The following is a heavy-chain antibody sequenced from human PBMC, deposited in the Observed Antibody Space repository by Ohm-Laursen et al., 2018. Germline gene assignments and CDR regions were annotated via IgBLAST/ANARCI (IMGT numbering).Heavy chain of an antibody. CDR1: GGSISSGGYY. CDR2: IYYSGST. J-gene: IGHJ4*02. V-gene: IGHV4-31*02. D-gene: IGHD3-3*01. CDR3: ASSFGVVISYFDY. Sequence: SDTLSLTCTVSGGSISSGGYYWSWIRQHPGKGLEWIGYIYYSGSTYYNPSLKSRVSISVDTSKSQFSLKLSSVTAADTAVYYCASSFGVVISYFDYWGQGTLVTVSS.